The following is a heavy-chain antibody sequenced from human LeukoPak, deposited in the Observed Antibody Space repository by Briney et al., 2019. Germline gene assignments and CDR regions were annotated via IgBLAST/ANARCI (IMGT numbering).Heavy chain of an antibody. V-gene: IGHV4-34*01. J-gene: IGHJ4*02. Sequence: AETLSLTCAVYGGSFRGYYWSWIRQTPGKELEWIGEINHSGSTNYNPSLKSRVTISLDTSMKKFSLKLNSLAAADKAVYYCASTERCSTTCPLDYWGQGTLVTVSS. CDR2: INHSGST. CDR1: GGSFRGYY. D-gene: IGHD2-2*01. CDR3: ASTERCSTTCPLDY.